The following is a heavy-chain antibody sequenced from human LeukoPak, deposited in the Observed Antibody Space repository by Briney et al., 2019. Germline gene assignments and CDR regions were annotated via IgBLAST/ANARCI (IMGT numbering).Heavy chain of an antibody. Sequence: ASVKVSCKASGYTFTGYYMHWVRQAPGQGLEWMGWINPNSGGTNYAQKFQGRVTMTRNTSISTAYMELSSLRSEDTAVYYCARGLFGYSYGSMGYWGQGTLVTVSS. CDR2: INPNSGGT. J-gene: IGHJ4*02. D-gene: IGHD5-18*01. CDR1: GYTFTGYY. V-gene: IGHV1-2*02. CDR3: ARGLFGYSYGSMGY.